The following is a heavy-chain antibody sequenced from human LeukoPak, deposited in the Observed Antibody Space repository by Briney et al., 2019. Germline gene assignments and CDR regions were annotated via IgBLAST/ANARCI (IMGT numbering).Heavy chain of an antibody. D-gene: IGHD3-16*01. CDR3: ARWPPRLGQDY. J-gene: IGHJ4*02. V-gene: IGHV4-39*01. Sequence: SETLSLTCTVSGGSISSSSYYWGWIRQPPGKGLEWIGSIYYSGSTYYNPPLKSRVTISVDTSKNQFSLKLSSVTAADTAVYYCARWPPRLGQDYWGQGTLVTVSS. CDR2: IYYSGST. CDR1: GGSISSSSYY.